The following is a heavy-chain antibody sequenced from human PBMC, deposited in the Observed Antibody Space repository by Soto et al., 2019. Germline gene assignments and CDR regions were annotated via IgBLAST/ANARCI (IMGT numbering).Heavy chain of an antibody. V-gene: IGHV1-69*01. CDR3: ASVAVAGSNWFDP. CDR1: GGTFISYA. Sequence: QVQLVQSGAEVKKPGSSVKFSCKASGGTFISYAISWVRQAPGQGLEWMGGIIPIFGTANYAQKFQGRVTITADESTSTAYMELSSLRSEDTAVYYCASVAVAGSNWFDPWGQGTLVTVSS. CDR2: IIPIFGTA. D-gene: IGHD6-19*01. J-gene: IGHJ5*02.